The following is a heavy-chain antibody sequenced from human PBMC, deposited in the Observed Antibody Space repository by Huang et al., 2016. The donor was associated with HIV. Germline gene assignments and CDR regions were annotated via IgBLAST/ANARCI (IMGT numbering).Heavy chain of an antibody. CDR2: INENGYT. V-gene: IGHV4-34*01. CDR3: ARASWYEPRSWYFGL. D-gene: IGHD6-13*01. CDR1: GGSVSGHY. J-gene: IGHJ2*01. Sequence: QVQLQQWGAGLLKPSETLSLTCAVFGGSVSGHYWSWIRQPPGKGLGWIAEINENGYTTYNPSLKSRVTISLHTSRNQFSLKLNSVTAADAAVYYCARASWYEPRSWYFGLWGRGTLVTVSS.